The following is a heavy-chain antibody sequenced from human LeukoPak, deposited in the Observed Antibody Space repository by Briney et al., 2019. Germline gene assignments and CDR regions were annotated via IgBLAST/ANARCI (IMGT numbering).Heavy chain of an antibody. CDR1: GLTVSSNY. CDR2: ISGNGDST. J-gene: IGHJ4*02. D-gene: IGHD3-16*01. Sequence: GGSLRLSCAASGLTVSSNYMSWVRQAPGKGLEWVSAISGNGDSTYYADPVKGRFTISRDNSKNTLYLQMNSLRAEDTAVYYCAKRSNGAGEAFDNWGQGTLVTVSS. CDR3: AKRSNGAGEAFDN. V-gene: IGHV3-23*01.